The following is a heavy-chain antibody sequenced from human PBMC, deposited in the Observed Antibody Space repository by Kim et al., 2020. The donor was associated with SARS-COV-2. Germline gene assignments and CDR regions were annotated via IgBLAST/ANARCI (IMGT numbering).Heavy chain of an antibody. CDR2: IYPGDSDT. V-gene: IGHV5-51*01. CDR1: GYSFTSYW. D-gene: IGHD3-9*01. J-gene: IGHJ4*02. Sequence: GESLKISCKGSGYSFTSYWIGWVRQMPGKGLEWMGIIYPGDSDTRYSPSFQGQVTISADKSISTAYLQWSSLKASDTAMYYCARSNYDILTGYPFDYWGQGTLVTVSS. CDR3: ARSNYDILTGYPFDY.